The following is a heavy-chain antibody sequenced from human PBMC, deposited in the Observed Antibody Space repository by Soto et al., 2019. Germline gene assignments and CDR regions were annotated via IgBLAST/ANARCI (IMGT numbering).Heavy chain of an antibody. J-gene: IGHJ3*02. Sequence: EVQLVESGGGLVQPGGSLRLSCAASGFTFSSYSMNWVRQAPGKGLEWVSYISSSSSTIYYADSVKGQFTFSRDNAKNSLYLEMNSLRDEYTAVYYCARFGDIVVVPAATTNDAFDIWGQGTMVTVSS. V-gene: IGHV3-48*02. CDR1: GFTFSSYS. D-gene: IGHD2-2*01. CDR2: ISSSSSTI. CDR3: ARFGDIVVVPAATTNDAFDI.